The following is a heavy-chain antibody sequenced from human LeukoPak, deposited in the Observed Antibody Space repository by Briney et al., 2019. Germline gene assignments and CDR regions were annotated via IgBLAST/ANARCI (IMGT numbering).Heavy chain of an antibody. CDR1: GGSISSGGYS. J-gene: IGHJ4*02. CDR2: IYHSGST. Sequence: SETLSLTCAVSGGSISSGGYSWSWIRQPPGKGLEWIGYIYHSGSTYYNPSLKSRVTISVDRSKNQFSLKLSSVTAADTAVYYCARVLRWYRHFDYWGQGTLVTVSS. V-gene: IGHV4-30-2*01. D-gene: IGHD4-23*01. CDR3: ARVLRWYRHFDY.